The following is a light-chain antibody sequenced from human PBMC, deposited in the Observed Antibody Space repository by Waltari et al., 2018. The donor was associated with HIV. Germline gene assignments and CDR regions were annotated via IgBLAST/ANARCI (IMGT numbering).Light chain of an antibody. J-gene: IGLJ3*02. CDR2: DVT. Sequence: HSALTQPASVSGSPGQSITISCTGTSSDVGGYNYVSWYQQHPGTAPKLMIYDVTKRPSGVSNRFSGSKSGNTASLTISGLQAEDEADYYCCSYAGSSIPVVFGGGTKLTVL. CDR3: CSYAGSSIPVV. CDR1: SSDVGGYNY. V-gene: IGLV2-23*02.